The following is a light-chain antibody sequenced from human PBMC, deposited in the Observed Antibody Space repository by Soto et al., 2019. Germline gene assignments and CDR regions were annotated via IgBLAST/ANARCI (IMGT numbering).Light chain of an antibody. CDR1: QSISSW. J-gene: IGKJ5*01. CDR3: QQYNSYSIT. Sequence: DIKMTQSPSTLSASVGARVTITCRASQSISSWLAWYQQKPGKAPKLLIYKASSLESGVPSRFSGSGSGTEFTLNISSLQPDDFATYYCQQYNSYSITFGQGTRLDIK. V-gene: IGKV1-5*03. CDR2: KAS.